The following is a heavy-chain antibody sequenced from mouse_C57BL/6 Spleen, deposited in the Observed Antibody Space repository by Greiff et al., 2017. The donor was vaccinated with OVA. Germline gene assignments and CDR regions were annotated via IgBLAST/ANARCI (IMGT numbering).Heavy chain of an antibody. CDR2: IDPETGGT. CDR1: GYTFTDYE. V-gene: IGHV1-15*01. Sequence: VKLVESGAELVRPGASVTLSCKASGYTFTDYEMHWVKQTPVHGLEWIGAIDPETGGTAYNQKFKGKAILTADKSSSTAYMELRSLTSEDSAVYYCTRSNRVFDYWGQGTTLTVSS. J-gene: IGHJ2*01. CDR3: TRSNRVFDY.